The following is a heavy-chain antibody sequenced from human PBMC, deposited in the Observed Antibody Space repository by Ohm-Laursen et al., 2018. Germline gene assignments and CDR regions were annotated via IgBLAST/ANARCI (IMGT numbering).Heavy chain of an antibody. V-gene: IGHV4-59*01. Sequence: GTLSLTWAVSGGSISSYYWSWIRQPPGKGLEWIGYIYYSGSTNCNPSLKSRVTMSVDTSKNQFSLKLSSVTAADTAVYYCATFGGVPGWGQGTLVTVSS. CDR3: ATFGGVPG. D-gene: IGHD3-16*01. CDR1: GGSISSYY. J-gene: IGHJ4*02. CDR2: IYYSGST.